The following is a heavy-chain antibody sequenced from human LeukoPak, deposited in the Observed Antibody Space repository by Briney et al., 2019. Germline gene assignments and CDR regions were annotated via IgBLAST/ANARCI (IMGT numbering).Heavy chain of an antibody. D-gene: IGHD3-22*01. CDR2: IFHSGST. Sequence: SQTLSLTCAVPGGPISSGGYSYNWIRQPPGKGPEWIGYIFHSGSTYYNPSLKSRVTISVDRSKNQFSLKLRSVTAADTAVYYCARAGDGSGFRGFPFDYWGQGTLVTVSS. CDR1: GGPISSGGYS. J-gene: IGHJ4*02. V-gene: IGHV4-30-2*01. CDR3: ARAGDGSGFRGFPFDY.